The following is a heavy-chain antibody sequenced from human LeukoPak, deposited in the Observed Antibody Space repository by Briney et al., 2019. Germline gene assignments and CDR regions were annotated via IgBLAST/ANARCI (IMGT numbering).Heavy chain of an antibody. J-gene: IGHJ4*02. D-gene: IGHD3-22*01. CDR2: IYPGDSDT. Sequence: AGESLKISCKGSGYSFTSYWIGWVRHMPGKGLEWMGIIYPGDSDTRYSPSFQGQVTISADKSISTAYLQWSSLKASDTAMYYCVGGVYYYDSSGYYYPPGYWGQGTLVTVSS. CDR1: GYSFTSYW. V-gene: IGHV5-51*01. CDR3: VGGVYYYDSSGYYYPPGY.